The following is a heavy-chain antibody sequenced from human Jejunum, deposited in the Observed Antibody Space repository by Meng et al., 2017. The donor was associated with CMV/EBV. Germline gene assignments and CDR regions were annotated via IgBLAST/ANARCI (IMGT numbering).Heavy chain of an antibody. V-gene: IGHV4-4*02. CDR1: GDSFSSDVW. Sequence: LSCAVSGDSFSSDVWWSWVRQPPGKGLEWIGEMHHGGTTTYNPSLKSRVTISLDESKTEFSLKLSSPTAADTAVYYCGRNGYYSVDYWGQGALVTVSS. CDR2: MHHGGTT. CDR3: GRNGYYSVDY. J-gene: IGHJ4*02. D-gene: IGHD3-22*01.